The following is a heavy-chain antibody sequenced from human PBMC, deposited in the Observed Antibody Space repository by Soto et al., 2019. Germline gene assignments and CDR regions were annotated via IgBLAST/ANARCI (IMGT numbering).Heavy chain of an antibody. CDR3: AKDRDDILTGRFDY. V-gene: IGHV3-9*01. J-gene: IGHJ4*02. CDR2: ISWNSGSI. Sequence: EVQLVESGGGLVQPGRSLRLSCAASGFTFDDYAMHWVRQAPGKGLEWVSGISWNSGSIGYADSVKGRFTISRDNAKKSLYLQMNSLRAEDTALYYCAKDRDDILTGRFDYWGQGTLVTVSS. CDR1: GFTFDDYA. D-gene: IGHD3-9*01.